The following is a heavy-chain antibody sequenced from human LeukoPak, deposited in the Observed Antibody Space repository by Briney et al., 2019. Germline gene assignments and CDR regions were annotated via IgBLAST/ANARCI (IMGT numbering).Heavy chain of an antibody. CDR1: GGSISTYY. CDR2: IHYSGNT. Sequence: SETLSLTCTVSGGSISTYYWSWIRQPPGKGLEWIGYIHYSGNTNQNPSLESRVTISVDTSKNHFSLKLSSVTAADTAMYYCARVGSYAFDIWDQGTMVTVSS. J-gene: IGHJ3*02. CDR3: ARVGSYAFDI. V-gene: IGHV4-59*01.